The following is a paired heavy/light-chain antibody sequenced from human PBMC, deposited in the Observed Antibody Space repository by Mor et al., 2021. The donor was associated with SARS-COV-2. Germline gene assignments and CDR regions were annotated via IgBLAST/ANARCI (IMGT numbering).Heavy chain of an antibody. D-gene: IGHD5-12*01. CDR1: GFTFGDYA. CDR2: IRSKAYGGTT. CDR3: TRTRGDGVATITDYYYYMDV. Sequence: EVQLVESGGGLVKPGRSLRLSCTASGFTFGDYAMSWFRQAPGKGLEWVGFIRSKAYGGTTEYAASVKGRFTISRDDSKSIAYLQMNSLKTEDTAVYYCTRTRGDGVATITDYYYYMDVWGKGTTVTVSS. J-gene: IGHJ6*03. V-gene: IGHV3-49*05.
Light chain of an antibody. V-gene: IGKV3-11*01. Sequence: EIVLTQSPATLSLSPGERATLSCRASQSVSSYLAWYQQKPGQAPRLLIYDASNRATGIPARFSGSGSGTDFTLTISSLEPEDFAVYYCQQRSNWRVTFGQGTKLEIK. CDR3: QQRSNWRVT. J-gene: IGKJ2*01. CDR2: DAS. CDR1: QSVSSY.